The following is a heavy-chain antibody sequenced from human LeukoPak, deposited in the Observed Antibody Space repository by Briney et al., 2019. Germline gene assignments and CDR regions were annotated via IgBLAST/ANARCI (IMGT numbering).Heavy chain of an antibody. CDR2: INTDEIST. CDR3: AREYSSSSTRVFDY. J-gene: IGHJ4*02. Sequence: GGSLRLSCAASGFTFSNYWMHWVRQAPGKGLVWVSRINTDEISTTYADSVKGRFTTSRDNAKNTLYLQMNSLRAEDTAVYYCAREYSSSSTRVFDYWGQGTLVTVSS. CDR1: GFTFSNYW. V-gene: IGHV3-74*01. D-gene: IGHD6-6*01.